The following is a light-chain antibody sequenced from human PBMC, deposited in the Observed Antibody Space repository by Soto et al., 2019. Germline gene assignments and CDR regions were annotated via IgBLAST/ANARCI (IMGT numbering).Light chain of an antibody. CDR3: QQYNIYWT. Sequence: IQMTHSPSTLSSSVVYRVTITFRASQSISSWLAWYQQKPGKAPKLLIYDASVLESGVPSRFSGSGSGTEFTLTISSLQPDDFATYYCQQYNIYWTFGQGTKVDI. V-gene: IGKV1-5*01. J-gene: IGKJ1*01. CDR2: DAS. CDR1: QSISSW.